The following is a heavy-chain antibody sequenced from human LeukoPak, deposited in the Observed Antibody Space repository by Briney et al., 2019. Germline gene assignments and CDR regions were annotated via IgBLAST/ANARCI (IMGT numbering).Heavy chain of an antibody. CDR3: AHRRPPAPAGKDWFDP. D-gene: IGHD6-13*01. CDR2: IYSDDRE. Sequence: VSGPTLVKPTQTLGLTCTFSGFSLTTSGVGVGWFRQPPGKALEWLAIIYSDDREFYSPSLNSRLTITKDTSNNQVVLTMTNMDPVDTATYYCAHRRPPAPAGKDWFDPWGQGTLVSVSS. CDR1: GFSLTTSGVG. J-gene: IGHJ5*02. V-gene: IGHV2-5*02.